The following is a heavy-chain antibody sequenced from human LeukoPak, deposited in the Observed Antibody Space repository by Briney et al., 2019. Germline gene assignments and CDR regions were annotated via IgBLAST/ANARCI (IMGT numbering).Heavy chain of an antibody. V-gene: IGHV4-34*01. Sequence: SETLSLTCTVSGGSISSYYWSWIRQPPGKGLEWIGEINHSGSTNYNPSLKSRVTISVDTSKNQFSLKLSSVTAADTAVYYCARPRRGYYLDYWGQGTLVTVSS. CDR3: ARPRRGYYLDY. J-gene: IGHJ4*02. D-gene: IGHD3-22*01. CDR1: GGSISSYY. CDR2: INHSGST.